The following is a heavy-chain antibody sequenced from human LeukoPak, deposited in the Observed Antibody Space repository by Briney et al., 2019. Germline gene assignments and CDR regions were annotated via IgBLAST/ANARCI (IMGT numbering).Heavy chain of an antibody. D-gene: IGHD6-19*01. J-gene: IGHJ6*02. Sequence: SVKVSCKASGGTCSSYAISWVRQAPGQGLEWMGRIIPILGIANYAQKFQGRVTITADKSTSTAYMELSSLRSEDTAVYYCASGAVAGKNYYYYGMDVWGQGTTVTVSS. CDR1: GGTCSSYA. CDR3: ASGAVAGKNYYYYGMDV. CDR2: IIPILGIA. V-gene: IGHV1-69*04.